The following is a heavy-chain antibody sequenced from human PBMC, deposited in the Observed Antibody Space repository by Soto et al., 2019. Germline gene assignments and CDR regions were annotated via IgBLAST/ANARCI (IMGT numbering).Heavy chain of an antibody. CDR3: ARDRGAGATDC. J-gene: IGHJ4*02. D-gene: IGHD1-26*01. CDR2: IRPDGREN. V-gene: IGHV3-7*04. Sequence: DVQLVESGGDLVQAGGSLRLSCAASGFTFSPSWMQWVRQAPGKGLEWVANIRPDGRENAYVDSVTGRFTISRDNAKRSLFLQMNSLRVEDTAVSYCARDRGAGATDCWGQGTLVIVSS. CDR1: GFTFSPSW.